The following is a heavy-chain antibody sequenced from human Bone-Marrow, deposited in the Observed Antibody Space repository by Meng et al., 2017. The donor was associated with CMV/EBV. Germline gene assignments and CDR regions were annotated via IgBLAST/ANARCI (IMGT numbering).Heavy chain of an antibody. CDR3: AREGCSSTSCRQHPPQYYYYYYGMDV. D-gene: IGHD2-2*01. CDR2: IIPILGIA. J-gene: IGHJ6*02. Sequence: SVKVSRKASGGTFSSYAISWVRQAPGQGLEWMGGIIPILGIANYAQKFQGRVTITADKSTSTAYMELSSLRSEDTAVYYCAREGCSSTSCRQHPPQYYYYYYGMDVWGQGTTVTV. CDR1: GGTFSSYA. V-gene: IGHV1-69*10.